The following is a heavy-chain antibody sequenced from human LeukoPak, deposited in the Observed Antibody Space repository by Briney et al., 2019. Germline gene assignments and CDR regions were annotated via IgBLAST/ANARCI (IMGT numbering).Heavy chain of an antibody. Sequence: GGSLRLSCAASGFTFSSYAMSWVRQAPGKGLEWVSGISGSRGTTYYADSVKGRFTISRDNSKNTLYLQMNSLRAADTAVYYCAKNTAYSYGLLEYWGQGTLVTVSS. D-gene: IGHD5-18*01. CDR3: AKNTAYSYGLLEY. CDR2: ISGSRGTT. V-gene: IGHV3-23*01. J-gene: IGHJ4*02. CDR1: GFTFSSYA.